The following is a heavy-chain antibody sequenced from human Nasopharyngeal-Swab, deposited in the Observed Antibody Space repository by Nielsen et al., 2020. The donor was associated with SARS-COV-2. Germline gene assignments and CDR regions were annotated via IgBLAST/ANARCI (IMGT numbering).Heavy chain of an antibody. CDR2: ITSDGDTT. CDR3: AKPTIFGAEIDY. CDR1: RFTFHDFA. Sequence: GGSLRLSCAASRFTFHDFAMHWVRQAPGKGLEWVSLITSDGDTTLYADSVKGRFTISRDNSRNSLYLQMNSLRLEDTAFYYCAKPTIFGAEIDYWGQGTLVTVSS. D-gene: IGHD3-3*01. J-gene: IGHJ4*02. V-gene: IGHV3-43D*03.